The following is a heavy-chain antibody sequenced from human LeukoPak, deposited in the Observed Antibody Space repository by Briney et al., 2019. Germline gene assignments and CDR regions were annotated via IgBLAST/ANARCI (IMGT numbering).Heavy chain of an antibody. CDR2: MNPNSGNT. Sequence: GASVKVSCKASGYTFTSYDINWVRQAAGQGLEWMGWMNPNSGNTGYAQKFQGRVTIIRNTSVSTAYMELSSLSSEDTAVYYCSRGGGSASAGYYYFDYWGQGTLVTVSS. J-gene: IGHJ4*02. CDR3: SRGGGSASAGYYYFDY. V-gene: IGHV1-8*03. D-gene: IGHD6-13*01. CDR1: GYTFTSYD.